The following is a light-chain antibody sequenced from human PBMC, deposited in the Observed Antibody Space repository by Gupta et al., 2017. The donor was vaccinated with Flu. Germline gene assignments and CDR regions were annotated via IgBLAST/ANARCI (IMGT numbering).Light chain of an antibody. CDR3: MQALQTPRT. CDR1: QSLLHSNGYNY. J-gene: IGKJ1*01. V-gene: IGKV2-28*01. Sequence: ISCMSSQSLLHSNGYNYLDWYLQKPGQSPQLLIYLGSGRASGVPDRFSGSGSGTDFTLKISRVEAEDVGVYYCMQALQTPRTFGQGTKVEIK. CDR2: LGS.